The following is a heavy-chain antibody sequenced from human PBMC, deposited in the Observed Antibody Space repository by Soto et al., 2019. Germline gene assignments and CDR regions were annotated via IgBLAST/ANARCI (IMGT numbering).Heavy chain of an antibody. CDR2: NSGST. CDR1: GGSISSRGYY. J-gene: IGHJ5*02. Sequence: QLQLQESGPGLVKPSETLSLTCTVSGGSISSRGYYWGWIRQPPGKGLEWIGTNSGSTYYNPSLKSRVTISVATSKTQFSLKLGSVTAADPAVYSCATSNWFDPWGQGTLVTVSS. CDR3: ATSNWFDP. V-gene: IGHV4-39*01.